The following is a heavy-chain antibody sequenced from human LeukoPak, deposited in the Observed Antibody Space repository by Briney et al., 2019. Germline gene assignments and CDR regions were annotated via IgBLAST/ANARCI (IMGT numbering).Heavy chain of an antibody. Sequence: GGSLRLSCVPSRFTFFLVLMSSVRHSLGVGLEWVGRIISKTGGGATDYAAPVKGRFTISRDDSKNTLYLQVNSLKIEDTAVYHCITGIRSGYYGYWGEGTLVTVSS. CDR1: RFTFFLVL. CDR2: IISKTGGGAT. D-gene: IGHD3-22*01. CDR3: ITGIRSGYYGY. J-gene: IGHJ4*02. V-gene: IGHV3-15*01.